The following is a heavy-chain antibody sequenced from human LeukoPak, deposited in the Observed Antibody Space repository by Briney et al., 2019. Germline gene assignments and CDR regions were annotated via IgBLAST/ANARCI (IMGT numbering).Heavy chain of an antibody. CDR1: GGSISSSSYY. V-gene: IGHV4-39*07. J-gene: IGHJ1*01. CDR2: IYYSGST. Sequence: SETLSLTCTVSGGSISSSSYYWGWIRQPPGKGLEWIGSIYYSGSTYYNPSLKSRVTISVDTSKNQFSLKLSSVTAADTAVYYCARDTHDYGDYGYFQHWGQGTLVTVSS. D-gene: IGHD4-17*01. CDR3: ARDTHDYGDYGYFQH.